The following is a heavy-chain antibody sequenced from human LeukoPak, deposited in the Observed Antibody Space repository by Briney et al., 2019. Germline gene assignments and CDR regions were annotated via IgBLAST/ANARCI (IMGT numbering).Heavy chain of an antibody. D-gene: IGHD2-2*01. Sequence: SETLSLTCTVSGGSISSYYWSWIRQPPGKGLEWIGYIYYSGSTNYNPSLTSRVTISVDTSKNQFSLKLSSVTAADAAVYYCARRRLGYCSSTSCFAEYFQHWGQGTLVTVSS. CDR3: ARRRLGYCSSTSCFAEYFQH. J-gene: IGHJ1*01. CDR2: IYYSGST. CDR1: GGSISSYY. V-gene: IGHV4-59*12.